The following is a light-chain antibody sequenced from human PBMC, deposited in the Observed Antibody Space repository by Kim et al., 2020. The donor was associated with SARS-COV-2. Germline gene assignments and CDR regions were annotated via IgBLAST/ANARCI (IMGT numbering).Light chain of an antibody. CDR1: QGISNS. V-gene: IGKV1-NL1*01. Sequence: DIQMTQSPSSLSASVGDRVTITCRASQGISNSLAWYQQKPGKAPKLLLYAASRLESGVPSRFSGSGSGTDYTLTISSLQPEDFATYYCQQYYSTPRRTFGQGTKVDIK. J-gene: IGKJ1*01. CDR3: QQYYSTPRRT. CDR2: AAS.